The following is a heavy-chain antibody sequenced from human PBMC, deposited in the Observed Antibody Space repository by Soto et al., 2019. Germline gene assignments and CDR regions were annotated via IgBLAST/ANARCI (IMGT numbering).Heavy chain of an antibody. D-gene: IGHD1-26*01. V-gene: IGHV1-69*02. Sequence: QVQLVQSGAEVKKPGSSVKVSCKASGGTFSSYTISWVRQAPGQGLEWMGRIIPILGIANYAPKFQGSVTITADKSTSTAYMELRSLRSEDTAVYYCERSPSSDWYFELWGRGTLVTVSS. CDR3: ERSPSSDWYFEL. CDR1: GGTFSSYT. J-gene: IGHJ2*01. CDR2: IIPILGIA.